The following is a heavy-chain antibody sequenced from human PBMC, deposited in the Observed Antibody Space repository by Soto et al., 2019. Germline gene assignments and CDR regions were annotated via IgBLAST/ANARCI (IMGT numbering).Heavy chain of an antibody. CDR2: IIPVIGTT. D-gene: IGHD3-10*01. V-gene: IGHV1-69*11. CDR3: ARDGGFGELKY. Sequence: GASVKVSCKASGDTFSGYPINWVRQAPGEGLEWMGRIIPVIGTTNDAQRFEGRVTFTADESTNTAYMELRGLLSGDTAVYYCARDGGFGELKYWGPGTLVTV. J-gene: IGHJ4*02. CDR1: GDTFSGYP.